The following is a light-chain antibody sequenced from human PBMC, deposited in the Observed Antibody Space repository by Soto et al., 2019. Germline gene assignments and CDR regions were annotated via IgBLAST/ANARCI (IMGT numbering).Light chain of an antibody. V-gene: IGKV3-11*01. CDR2: DTS. Sequence: MTQAPSTLSVSPGERATLSCRASETIRGLLAWYQQRHGQPPRILIYDTSNRDTGIPARFSGNGSGTDFTLPVSGLEPADLGVYYCQQRHNSPITFGQGTRLDIK. CDR3: QQRHNSPIT. J-gene: IGKJ5*01. CDR1: ETIRGL.